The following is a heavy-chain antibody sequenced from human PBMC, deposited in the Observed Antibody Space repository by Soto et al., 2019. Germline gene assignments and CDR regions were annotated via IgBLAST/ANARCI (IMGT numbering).Heavy chain of an antibody. J-gene: IGHJ4*02. CDR3: ARGLSGYYGFDY. CDR1: GFTFSSYW. D-gene: IGHD5-12*01. CDR2: IKGDGTNT. Sequence: EVQLVESGGGLVQFGGSLRLSCAASGFTFSSYWMHWVRQVPGKGLVWVSRIKGDGTNTGYADSVKGRFTISRDNVKNTLYPQMNSLRAEDTAVYYCARGLSGYYGFDYWGQGTLVTVSS. V-gene: IGHV3-74*01.